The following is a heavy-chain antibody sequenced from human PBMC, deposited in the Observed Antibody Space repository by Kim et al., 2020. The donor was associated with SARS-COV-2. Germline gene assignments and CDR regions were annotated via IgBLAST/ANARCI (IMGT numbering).Heavy chain of an antibody. CDR3: ARDPPEGAFDY. CDR1: GGSISSSRDY. J-gene: IGHJ4*02. CDR2: INSGGST. Sequence: SETLSLTCNVSGGSISSSRDYWGWIRQPPGMGLEWIANINSGGSTFYNPSLKSRLTISIYMSKNQFSLKLTSVTAADTAMYYCARDPPEGAFDYWGQGTLVTVSS. V-gene: IGHV4-39*07.